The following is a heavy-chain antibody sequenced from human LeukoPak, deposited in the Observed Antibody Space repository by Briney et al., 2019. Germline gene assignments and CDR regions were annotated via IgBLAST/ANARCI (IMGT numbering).Heavy chain of an antibody. V-gene: IGHV3-49*03. Sequence: PGGSLRLSCTASGFTFGDYAMSWFRQAPGKGLEWVGFIRSKAYGGTTEYAASVKGRFTISRDDSKSIAYLQMNSLKTEDTAVYYCTRALRSGQYYFDYWGQGTLVTVSS. CDR1: GFTFGDYA. CDR3: TRALRSGQYYFDY. D-gene: IGHD2-8*02. J-gene: IGHJ4*02. CDR2: IRSKAYGGTT.